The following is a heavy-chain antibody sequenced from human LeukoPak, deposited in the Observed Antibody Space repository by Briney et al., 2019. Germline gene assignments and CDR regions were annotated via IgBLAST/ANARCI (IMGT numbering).Heavy chain of an antibody. CDR3: ARVLAGMDV. V-gene: IGHV3-21*01. CDR1: GFPFSDHY. J-gene: IGHJ6*02. CDR2: ISSSSSYI. Sequence: GGSLRLSCAASGFPFSDHYMDWVRQAPGKGLEWVSSISSSSSYIYYADSVKGRFTISRDNAKNSLYLQMNSLRAEDTAVYYCARVLAGMDVWGQGTTVTVSS.